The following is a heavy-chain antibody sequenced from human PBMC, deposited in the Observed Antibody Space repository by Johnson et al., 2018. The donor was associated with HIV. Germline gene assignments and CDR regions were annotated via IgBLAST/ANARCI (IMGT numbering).Heavy chain of an antibody. CDR1: GFTFSTFG. D-gene: IGHD3-3*01. Sequence: QVQLVESGGGVVQPGRSLRLSCAASGFTFSTFGMHWVRQAPGKGLEWVSIIYSGGITHYADSVKGRFTISRDNSKNTLYLPMNSLRAEDTAVYYCARDPYFSDAFDIWGQGTMVTVSP. J-gene: IGHJ3*02. CDR3: ARDPYFSDAFDI. V-gene: IGHV3-NL1*01. CDR2: IYSGGIT.